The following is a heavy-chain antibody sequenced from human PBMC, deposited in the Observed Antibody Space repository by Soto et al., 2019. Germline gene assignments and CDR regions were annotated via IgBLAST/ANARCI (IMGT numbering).Heavy chain of an antibody. Sequence: GGSLRLSCVASGFTFNTYSMSWVRQAPGKGLEWVTVASAGGGTTYYADSVKGRFTISRDNSKNTLYLRMNSLRAEDTAVYFCAKDPYGQGMDVWGQGTTVTVSS. CDR2: ASAGGGTT. CDR1: GFTFNTYS. D-gene: IGHD3-10*01. J-gene: IGHJ6*02. V-gene: IGHV3-23*01. CDR3: AKDPYGQGMDV.